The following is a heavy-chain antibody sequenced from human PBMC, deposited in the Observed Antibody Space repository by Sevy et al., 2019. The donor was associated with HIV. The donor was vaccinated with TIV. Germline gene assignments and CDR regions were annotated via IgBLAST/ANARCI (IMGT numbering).Heavy chain of an antibody. V-gene: IGHV3-15*01. CDR2: IKSKTDGGTT. J-gene: IGHJ3*02. Sequence: GESLKISCAASGFTFSNAWMSWVRQAPGKGLEWVGRIKSKTDGGTTDYAAPVKGRFTISRDDSKNTLYLQMNSLKTEDTAVYYCTTVAQFTAFDIWGQGTIVTVSS. CDR1: GFTFSNAW. CDR3: TTVAQFTAFDI.